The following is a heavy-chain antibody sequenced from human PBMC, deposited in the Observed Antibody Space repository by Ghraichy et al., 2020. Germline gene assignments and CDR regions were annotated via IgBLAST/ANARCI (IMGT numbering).Heavy chain of an antibody. CDR3: ASNYNYYDSSGDSTAVVDY. V-gene: IGHV3-53*01. J-gene: IGHJ4*02. CDR1: GFTVSSNY. D-gene: IGHD3-22*01. Sequence: GSLRLSCAASGFTVSSNYMSWVRQAPGKGLEWVSVIYSGGSTYYADSVKGRFTTSRDNSKNTLYLQMNSLRAEDTAVYYCASNYNYYDSSGDSTAVVDYWGQGTLVTVSS. CDR2: IYSGGST.